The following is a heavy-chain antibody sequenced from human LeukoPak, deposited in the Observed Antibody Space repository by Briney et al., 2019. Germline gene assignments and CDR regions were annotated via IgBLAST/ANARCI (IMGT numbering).Heavy chain of an antibody. Sequence: ASVKVSCKASGYTFTNYHISWVRQAPGQGVEWMGWISAYNDNTNYAQKVQGRVTMTTDTSTSTAYMELRSLRSDDTAVYYCARKYSGYDSNWFDPWGQGTLVTVSS. V-gene: IGHV1-18*04. CDR2: ISAYNDNT. D-gene: IGHD5-12*01. J-gene: IGHJ5*02. CDR3: ARKYSGYDSNWFDP. CDR1: GYTFTNYH.